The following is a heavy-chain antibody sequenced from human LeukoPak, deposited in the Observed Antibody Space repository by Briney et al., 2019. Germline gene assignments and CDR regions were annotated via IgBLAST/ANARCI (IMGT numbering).Heavy chain of an antibody. V-gene: IGHV4-34*01. CDR2: INHSGST. CDR1: GGSFSGYY. D-gene: IGHD1-26*01. CDR3: ARPLEWADLGAFDI. Sequence: PSETLSLTCAVYGGSFSGYYWSWIRQPPGKGLEWIGEINHSGSTNDNPSLKSRVTISVDTAKNQFSLKLNSVTAADTAVYYCARPLEWADLGAFDIWGQGTMVTVSS. J-gene: IGHJ3*02.